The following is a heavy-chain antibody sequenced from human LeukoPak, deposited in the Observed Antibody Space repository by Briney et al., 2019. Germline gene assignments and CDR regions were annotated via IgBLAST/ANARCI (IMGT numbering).Heavy chain of an antibody. V-gene: IGHV3-53*01. CDR3: ARGRGSASQHFDY. D-gene: IGHD1-26*01. CDR1: GFTVSSNY. J-gene: IGHJ4*02. Sequence: PGGPLRPSCAASGFTVSSNYMSWVRQAPGKGLEWVSVIYSGGSTYYADSVKGRFTISRDNSKNTLYLQMNSLRAEDTAVYYCARGRGSASQHFDYWGQGTLVTVSS. CDR2: IYSGGST.